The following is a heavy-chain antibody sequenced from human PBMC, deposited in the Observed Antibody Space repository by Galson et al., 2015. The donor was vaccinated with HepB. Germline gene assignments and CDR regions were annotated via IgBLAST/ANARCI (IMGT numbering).Heavy chain of an antibody. CDR2: IIPILGIA. D-gene: IGHD3-10*01. V-gene: IGHV1-69*04. CDR1: GGTFSSYT. CDR3: ARDQMVRGVIDYYYYGMDV. Sequence: SVKVSCKASGGTFSSYTISWVQQAPGQGLEWMGRIIPILGIANYAQKFQGRVTITADKSTSTAYMELSSLRSEDTAVYYCARDQMVRGVIDYYYYGMDVWGQGTTVTVSS. J-gene: IGHJ6*02.